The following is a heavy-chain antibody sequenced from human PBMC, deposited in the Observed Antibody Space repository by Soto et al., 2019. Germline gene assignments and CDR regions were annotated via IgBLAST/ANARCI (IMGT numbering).Heavy chain of an antibody. Sequence: LRLSCAASGSTFNTYSMTWVRQAPGQGLEWVSSISNTGAHIYYADSVRGRFTISRDNAKNSLYLQMNSLTAEDTAVYYCVRERQFVRDFYYGMDVWGRGTTVTVSS. V-gene: IGHV3-21*01. CDR2: ISNTGAHI. CDR1: GSTFNTYS. D-gene: IGHD6-6*01. J-gene: IGHJ6*02. CDR3: VRERQFVRDFYYGMDV.